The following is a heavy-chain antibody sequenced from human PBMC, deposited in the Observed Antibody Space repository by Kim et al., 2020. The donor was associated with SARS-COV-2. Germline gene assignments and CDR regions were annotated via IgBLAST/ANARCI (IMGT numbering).Heavy chain of an antibody. V-gene: IGHV3-15*01. CDR3: TTVSAEELLGAFDM. CDR2: IKSKTDGGTT. D-gene: IGHD1-26*01. CDR1: GFTFNNAW. J-gene: IGHJ3*02. Sequence: GGSLRLSCAASGFTFNNAWMSWVRQAPGKGLEWVGRIKSKTDGGTTDYAAPVKGRFTISRDDSKNTLYLQMNSLKTEDTAVYYCTTVSAEELLGAFDMWGQGTMVTVSS.